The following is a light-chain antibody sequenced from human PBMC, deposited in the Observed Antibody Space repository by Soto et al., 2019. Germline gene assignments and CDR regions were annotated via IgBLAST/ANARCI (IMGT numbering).Light chain of an antibody. CDR1: TTDIGGYNY. CDR3: SSYTTTSTYV. CDR2: EVS. J-gene: IGLJ1*01. V-gene: IGLV2-14*01. Sequence: QSVLTQPASVSGSPGQSITISCTGTTTDIGGYNYVSWYQQHPGEAPKLMIYEVSNRPSGVSNRFSGSKSGDTASLTISGLQAEDEADYYCSSYTTTSTYVFGTGTKVTVL.